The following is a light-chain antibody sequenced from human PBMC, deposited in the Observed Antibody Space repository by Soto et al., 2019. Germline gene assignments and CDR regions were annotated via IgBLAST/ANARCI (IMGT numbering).Light chain of an antibody. CDR1: QTVSNN. Sequence: EIVMTQSPATLSVTPGERATLSCGSGQTVSNNLAWYQQKPGQAPRLLIYAAATRATGIPARFSGSGSGTEFTLTISSLQSEDFAIYYCQQYNNWPLITFGQGTRLEIK. CDR3: QQYNNWPLIT. V-gene: IGKV3-15*01. J-gene: IGKJ5*01. CDR2: AAA.